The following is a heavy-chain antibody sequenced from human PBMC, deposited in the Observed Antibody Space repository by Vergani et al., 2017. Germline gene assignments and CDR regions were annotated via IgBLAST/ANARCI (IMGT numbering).Heavy chain of an antibody. CDR3: ARSPFWSGYQYYYYMDV. D-gene: IGHD3-3*01. CDR2: IYTSGST. J-gene: IGHJ6*03. CDR1: GGSISSYY. V-gene: IGHV4-4*07. Sequence: QVQLQESGPGLVKPSETLSLTCTVSGGSISSYYWSWIRQPAGKGLEWIGRIYTSGSTNYNPSLKSRVTMSVDTSKNQFSLKLSSVTAADTAVYYCARSPFWSGYQYYYYMDVWGKGTTVTVSS.